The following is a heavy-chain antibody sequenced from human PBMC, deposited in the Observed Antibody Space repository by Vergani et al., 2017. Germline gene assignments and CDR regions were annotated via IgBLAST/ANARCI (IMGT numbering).Heavy chain of an antibody. CDR2: FIPIFGIA. CDR3: ARDDPDVGGSGGNKPFDY. J-gene: IGHJ4*02. D-gene: IGHD3-10*01. CDR1: GGTFSSYA. Sequence: QVQLVQSGAEVKKPGSSVKVSCKASGGTFSSYAISWVRQAPGQGLEWMGGFIPIFGIANYAQKFQGRVTITADKSTSTAYMELSSLRSEDTAVYDGARDDPDVGGSGGNKPFDYWGQGTLVTVSS. V-gene: IGHV1-69*17.